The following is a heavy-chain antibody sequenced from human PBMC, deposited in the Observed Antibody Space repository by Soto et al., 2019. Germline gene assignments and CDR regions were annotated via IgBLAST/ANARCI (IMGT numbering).Heavy chain of an antibody. V-gene: IGHV1-3*01. CDR2: INAGNGNA. J-gene: IGHJ4*02. CDR3: VRSIRLAGDY. CDR1: GYTFTSYA. Sequence: QVQLVQSGAEVKKPGASVKVSCKASGYTFTSYAMHWVRQAHGQRLEWMGWINAGNGNAKYSQKFQGRVTITRDTSASTAYMELRRLRSEDTAVYYCVRSIRLAGDYWGQGTLVTVSS.